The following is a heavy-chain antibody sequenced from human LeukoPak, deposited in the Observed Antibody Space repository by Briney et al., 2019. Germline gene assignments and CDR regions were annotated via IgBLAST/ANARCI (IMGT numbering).Heavy chain of an antibody. V-gene: IGHV3-7*01. CDR2: INLDGNEV. D-gene: IGHD3-16*01. CDR1: GFTFNDYY. Sequence: PGGSLRLSCAASGFTFNDYYMSWIRQAPGKGLEWVANINLDGNEVHYVDSLKDRFTISRDNARNSLYLQMNSLRAEDTAVYYCASGRHDFVHWGHGTLVTVSS. J-gene: IGHJ4*01. CDR3: ASGRHDFVH.